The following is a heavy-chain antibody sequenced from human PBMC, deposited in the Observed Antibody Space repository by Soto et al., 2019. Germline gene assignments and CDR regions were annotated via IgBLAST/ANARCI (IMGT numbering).Heavy chain of an antibody. CDR3: AREWGTRKSAAFGI. D-gene: IGHD7-27*01. V-gene: IGHV1-69*08. J-gene: IGHJ3*02. CDR2: IIPILGIA. Sequence: QVQLVQSGAEVKKPGSSVKVSCTASGGTFSSYTISWVRQAPGQGLEWMGRIIPILGIANYAQKFQGRVTITADKSTSTAYMELSSLRSEDTAVYYCAREWGTRKSAAFGIWGQGTIVTVSS. CDR1: GGTFSSYT.